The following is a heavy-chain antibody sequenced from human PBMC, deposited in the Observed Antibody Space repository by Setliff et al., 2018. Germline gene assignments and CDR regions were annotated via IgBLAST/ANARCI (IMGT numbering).Heavy chain of an antibody. Sequence: PSETLSLTCTVSGGSISSHYWSWIRQPPGKGLEWIGSIYYSGSTNYNPSLKSRVTISVDTSKNQFSLKLSSVTAADTAVYYCARGSYYGSGSSWGQGTLVTVSS. V-gene: IGHV4-59*11. J-gene: IGHJ5*02. CDR3: ARGSYYGSGSS. CDR2: IYYSGST. D-gene: IGHD3-10*01. CDR1: GGSISSHY.